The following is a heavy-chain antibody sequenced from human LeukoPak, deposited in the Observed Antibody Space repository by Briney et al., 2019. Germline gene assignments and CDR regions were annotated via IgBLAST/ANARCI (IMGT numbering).Heavy chain of an antibody. CDR1: GFTFSGSA. V-gene: IGHV3-73*01. Sequence: GGSLRLSCAASGFTFSGSAMHWVRQASGKGLEWVGRIRSKANSYATVYAASVKGRFTISRDDSKNTAYLQMNSLKTEDTAVYYCTSSPGGVIVEKDAFDIWGQGTMVTVSS. J-gene: IGHJ3*02. D-gene: IGHD3-22*01. CDR3: TSSPGGVIVEKDAFDI. CDR2: IRSKANSYAT.